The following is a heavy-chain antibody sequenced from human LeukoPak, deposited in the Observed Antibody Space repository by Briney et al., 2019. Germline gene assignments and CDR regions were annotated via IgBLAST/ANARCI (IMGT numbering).Heavy chain of an antibody. CDR2: IYTSGST. Sequence: SQTLSLTCTVSGGSISSGSYYWSWIRQPAGKGLERIGRIYTSGSTNYNPSLKSRVTISVDTSKNQFSLQLSSVTAADTAVYYCASGYYYRQDYWGQGTLVTVSS. V-gene: IGHV4-61*02. J-gene: IGHJ4*02. CDR1: GGSISSGSYY. D-gene: IGHD3-22*01. CDR3: ASGYYYRQDY.